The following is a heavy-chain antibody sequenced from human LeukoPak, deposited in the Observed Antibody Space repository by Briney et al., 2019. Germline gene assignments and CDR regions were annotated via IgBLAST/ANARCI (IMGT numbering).Heavy chain of an antibody. CDR1: GFAFSAYA. D-gene: IGHD3-10*01. Sequence: GGSLRLSCAASGFAFSAYAMTWVPQAPGKGLEWVSAISGSSSSTFYADSVKGRFTISRDNSKNTMYLQMNSLRAEDPAIYYCAKTSGSGNYYYYYYGMDVWGQGTTVTVSS. V-gene: IGHV3-23*01. CDR2: ISGSSSST. CDR3: AKTSGSGNYYYYYYGMDV. J-gene: IGHJ6*02.